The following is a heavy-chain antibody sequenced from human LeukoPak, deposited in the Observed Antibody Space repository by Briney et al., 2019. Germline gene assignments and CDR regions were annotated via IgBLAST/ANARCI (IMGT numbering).Heavy chain of an antibody. Sequence: PSETLSLTCAVYGGSFSGYYWSWIRQRPGKGLEWIGEINQSRGTSYNPSLKSRVTMSVDTSKNQFSLKLISVTVADTALYYCARGGWELPEGYLDYWGQGTLVTVSS. CDR2: INQSRGT. J-gene: IGHJ4*02. V-gene: IGHV4-34*01. CDR1: GGSFSGYY. D-gene: IGHD1-26*01. CDR3: ARGGWELPEGYLDY.